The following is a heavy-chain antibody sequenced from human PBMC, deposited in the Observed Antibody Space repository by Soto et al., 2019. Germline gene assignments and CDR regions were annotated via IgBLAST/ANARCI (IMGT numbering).Heavy chain of an antibody. CDR3: ARVKNGEMVYYLDY. V-gene: IGHV1-18*01. CDR2: ISAYNGNT. D-gene: IGHD2-8*01. J-gene: IGHJ4*02. CDR1: GYTFTSYG. Sequence: ASVKVSCKASGYTFTSYGISWVRQAPGQGLEWMGWISAYNGNTNYAQKLQGRVTMTTDTSTSTAYMELRSLRSDDTAVYYCARVKNGEMVYYLDYWGQGTLVTVSS.